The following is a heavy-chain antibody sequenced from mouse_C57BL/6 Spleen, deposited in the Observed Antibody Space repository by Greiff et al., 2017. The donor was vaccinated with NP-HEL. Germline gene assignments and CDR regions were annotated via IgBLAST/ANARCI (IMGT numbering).Heavy chain of an antibody. Sequence: EVKVVESGGGLVQPGGSLKLSCAASGFTFSDYGMAWVRQAPRKGPEWVAFISNLAYSIYYADTVTGRFTISRENAKNTLYLEMSSLRSEDTAMYYCARQSIYYDYDGGSMDYWGQGTSVTVSS. D-gene: IGHD2-4*01. V-gene: IGHV5-15*01. J-gene: IGHJ4*01. CDR2: ISNLAYSI. CDR3: ARQSIYYDYDGGSMDY. CDR1: GFTFSDYG.